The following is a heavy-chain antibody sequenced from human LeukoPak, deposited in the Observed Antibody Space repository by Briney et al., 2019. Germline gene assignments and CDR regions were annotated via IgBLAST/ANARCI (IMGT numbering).Heavy chain of an antibody. D-gene: IGHD1-26*01. Sequence: SETLSLTCTVSGGSISSSNYYWAWIRQPPGKGLEWIGSIYYSGRTFYNPSLKSRLTISIDTSKNQFSLKLISMTAADTGVYYCASRDVGATIDYWGQGTLVTVSS. CDR2: IYYSGRT. CDR3: ASRDVGATIDY. V-gene: IGHV4-39*01. J-gene: IGHJ4*02. CDR1: GGSISSSNYY.